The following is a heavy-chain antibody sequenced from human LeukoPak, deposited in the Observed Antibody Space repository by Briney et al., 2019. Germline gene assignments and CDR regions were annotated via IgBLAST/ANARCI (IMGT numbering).Heavy chain of an antibody. J-gene: IGHJ5*02. D-gene: IGHD3-22*01. Sequence: ASVKVSCKASEYTFTGYYMHWVRQAPGQGLEWMGWINPNSGGTNYAQKFQGRVTMTRDTSISTAYMELSRLRSDDTAVYYCARDRKYYYDSSGYSRRYNWFDPWGQGTLVTVSS. CDR3: ARDRKYYYDSSGYSRRYNWFDP. V-gene: IGHV1-2*02. CDR1: EYTFTGYY. CDR2: INPNSGGT.